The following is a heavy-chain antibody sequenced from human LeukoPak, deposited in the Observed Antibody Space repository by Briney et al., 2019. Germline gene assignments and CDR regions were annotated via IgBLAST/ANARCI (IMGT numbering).Heavy chain of an antibody. J-gene: IGHJ4*02. V-gene: IGHV4-59*08. CDR3: ARTKSGWYYSDY. CDR2: IYYSGTT. CDR1: GGSMRSYY. Sequence: PSETLSLTCTVSGGSMRSYYWSWIRQPPGKGLELIGYIYYSGTTNYNPSLKSRVTILVDTSKNQFSLNLSSVTAADTAVYYCARTKSGWYYSDYWGQGTLVTVSS. D-gene: IGHD6-19*01.